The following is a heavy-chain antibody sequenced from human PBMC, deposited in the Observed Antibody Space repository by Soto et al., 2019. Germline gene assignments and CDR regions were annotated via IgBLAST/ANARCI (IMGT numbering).Heavy chain of an antibody. CDR3: VHHGGVPYYHDF. CDR2: IFYSGST. D-gene: IGHD2-8*01. V-gene: IGHV4-4*03. J-gene: IGHJ4*02. Sequence: PPETLSLPCAVSGGSLSSSSLLSWVRQPPGKTLEWLGEIFYSGSTKYNPSLNSRVTISADQSKNDFSLRLSSVTAADTAVYYCVHHGGVPYYHDFWGQGMGVTVSA. CDR1: GGSLSSSSL.